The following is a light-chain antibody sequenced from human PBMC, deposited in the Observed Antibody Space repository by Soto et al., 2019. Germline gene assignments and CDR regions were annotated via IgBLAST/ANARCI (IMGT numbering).Light chain of an antibody. Sequence: DIQMTQSPYSLSAAVGDRVTIACRASQNINTYLNWYQQKPGKAPKLLIFDAASLQSGVPSRFSGGGSRTDFTLTITSLQPEDFATYYCQQTSSAPFTFGPGTKEHIK. CDR3: QQTSSAPFT. CDR1: QNINTY. CDR2: DAA. V-gene: IGKV1-39*01. J-gene: IGKJ3*01.